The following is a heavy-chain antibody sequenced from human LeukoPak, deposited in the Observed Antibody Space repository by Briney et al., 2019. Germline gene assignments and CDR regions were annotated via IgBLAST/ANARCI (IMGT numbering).Heavy chain of an antibody. CDR2: IYTSGST. Sequence: SEILSLTCTVSGGSISSYYWSWIRQPAGKGLEWIGRIYTSGSTNYNPSLKSRVTMSVDTSKNQFSLKLSSVTAADTAVYYRASTYYDILTGYGSEFDYWGQGTLVTVSS. J-gene: IGHJ4*02. CDR1: GGSISSYY. CDR3: ASTYYDILTGYGSEFDY. V-gene: IGHV4-4*07. D-gene: IGHD3-9*01.